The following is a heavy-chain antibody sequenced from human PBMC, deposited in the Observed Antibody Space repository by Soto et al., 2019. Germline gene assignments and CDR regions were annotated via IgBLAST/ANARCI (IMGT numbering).Heavy chain of an antibody. CDR1: GFTFSSYA. Sequence: GGSLRLSCAASGFTFSSYAMHWVRQAPGKGLEWVAVISYDGSNKYYADSVKGRFTISRDNSKNTLYLQMNSLRAEDTAVYYCARVVVMAALDYWGQGTLVTVSS. J-gene: IGHJ4*02. CDR3: ARVVVMAALDY. CDR2: ISYDGSNK. V-gene: IGHV3-30-3*01. D-gene: IGHD3-22*01.